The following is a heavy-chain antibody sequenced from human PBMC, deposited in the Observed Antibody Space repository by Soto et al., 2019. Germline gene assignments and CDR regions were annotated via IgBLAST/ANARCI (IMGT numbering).Heavy chain of an antibody. V-gene: IGHV1-58*01. CDR3: AADRPGSGREYYYYYYGMDV. D-gene: IGHD1-26*01. Sequence: ASVKVSCKASGFTFTSSAVQWVRQARGQRLEWIGWIVVGSGNTNYAQKFQERVTITRDMSTSTAYMELSSLRSEDTAVYYCAADRPGSGREYYYYYYGMDVWGQGTTVTVSS. CDR1: GFTFTSSA. CDR2: IVVGSGNT. J-gene: IGHJ6*02.